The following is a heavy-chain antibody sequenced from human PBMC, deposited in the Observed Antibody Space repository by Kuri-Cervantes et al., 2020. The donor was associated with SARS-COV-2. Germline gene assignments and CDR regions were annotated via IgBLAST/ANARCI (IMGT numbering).Heavy chain of an antibody. CDR3: ARSPPYIAAAGTGMKD. CDR1: GYTFTSYH. D-gene: IGHD6-13*01. J-gene: IGHJ4*02. V-gene: IGHV1-46*01. Sequence: ASVKVSCKASGYTFTSYHMHWVRQAPGQGLEWMGIINPSGGSTSYAQKFQGRVTMTRDTSTSTVYMELSRLRSDDTAVYYCARSPPYIAAAGTGMKDWGQGTLVTVSS. CDR2: INPSGGST.